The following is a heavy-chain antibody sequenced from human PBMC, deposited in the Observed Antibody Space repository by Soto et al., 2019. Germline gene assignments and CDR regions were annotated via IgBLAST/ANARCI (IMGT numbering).Heavy chain of an antibody. J-gene: IGHJ3*02. CDR3: ARENGLETYYYDSSAPGI. Sequence: PSETLSLTCTVSGGSISSGGYYWSWIRQHPGKGLEWIGYIYYSGSTYYNPSLKSRVTISVDTSKNQFSLKLSSVTAADTAVYYCARENGLETYYYDSSAPGIWGQGTMVTGSS. D-gene: IGHD3-22*01. CDR1: GGSISSGGYY. V-gene: IGHV4-31*03. CDR2: IYYSGST.